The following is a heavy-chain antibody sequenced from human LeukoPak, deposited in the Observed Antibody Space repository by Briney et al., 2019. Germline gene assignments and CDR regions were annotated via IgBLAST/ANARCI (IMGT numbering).Heavy chain of an antibody. CDR2: IKQDGSEE. CDR1: GFTFRSYW. V-gene: IGHV3-7*05. Sequence: GGSLRLSCAASGFTFRSYWMTWVRQAPGKGLEWVANIKQDGSEEYYVNSVKGRFTISRDNAKNPLYLQMNSLRAEDTAVYYCARSTVTTWDYWGQGTLVTVSS. CDR3: ARSTVTTWDY. D-gene: IGHD4-17*01. J-gene: IGHJ4*02.